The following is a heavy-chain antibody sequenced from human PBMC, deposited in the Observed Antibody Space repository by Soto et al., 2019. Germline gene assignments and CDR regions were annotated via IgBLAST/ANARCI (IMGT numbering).Heavy chain of an antibody. CDR2: ISGSGGST. CDR1: GFTFSSYA. CDR3: AKGITIFGVADTYYYYGMDV. V-gene: IGHV3-23*01. Sequence: GGSLRLSCAASGFTFSSYAMSWVRQAPGKGLEWVSAISGSGGSTYYADSVKGRFTISRDNSKNTLYLQMNSLRAEDTAVYYCAKGITIFGVADTYYYYGMDVWGQGTTVTVS. D-gene: IGHD3-3*01. J-gene: IGHJ6*02.